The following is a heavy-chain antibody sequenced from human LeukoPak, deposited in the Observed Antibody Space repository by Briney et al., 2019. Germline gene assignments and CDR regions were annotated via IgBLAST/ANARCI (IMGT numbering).Heavy chain of an antibody. Sequence: SETLSLTCTVSGGSISSGTYYWGWSRQPPGKGPEWIGSIYYSGRTYLNPSLKSRVTTSVDTSKNQLSLKLSSVTAADTAVYYCARNMGKDIYGYYFYYYMDVWGKGTTVTVSS. J-gene: IGHJ6*03. V-gene: IGHV4-39*07. CDR1: GGSISSGTYY. D-gene: IGHD5-18*01. CDR3: ARNMGKDIYGYYFYYYMDV. CDR2: IYYSGRT.